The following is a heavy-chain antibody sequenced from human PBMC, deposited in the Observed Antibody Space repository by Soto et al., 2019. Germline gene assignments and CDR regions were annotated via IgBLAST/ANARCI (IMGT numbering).Heavy chain of an antibody. CDR3: ASASLRLGELSLSSDAFDI. V-gene: IGHV1-18*04. J-gene: IGHJ3*02. CDR1: GYTFTSYG. D-gene: IGHD3-16*02. Sequence: QVQLVQSGAEVKKPGASVKVSCKASGYTFTSYGISWVRQAPGQGLEWMGWISAYNGNTNYAQKLQGRVTMTTDTYTSTAYMELRSLRSDDTAVYYCASASLRLGELSLSSDAFDIWGQGTMVTVSS. CDR2: ISAYNGNT.